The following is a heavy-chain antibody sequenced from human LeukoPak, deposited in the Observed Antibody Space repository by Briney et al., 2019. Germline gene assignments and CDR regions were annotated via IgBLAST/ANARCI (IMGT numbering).Heavy chain of an antibody. CDR1: GFIVSSNY. CDR3: ARGLESCSSGSCFKD. Sequence: GGSLRLSCAASGFIVSSNYMSWVRQAPGKGLEWVPLIYSSGSTYYTASVKGRFTISRDHSKNTLYLQMNSLRAEDAALYYCARGLESCSSGSCFKDWGQGTLVTVSS. CDR2: IYSSGST. J-gene: IGHJ4*02. V-gene: IGHV3-53*01. D-gene: IGHD2-15*01.